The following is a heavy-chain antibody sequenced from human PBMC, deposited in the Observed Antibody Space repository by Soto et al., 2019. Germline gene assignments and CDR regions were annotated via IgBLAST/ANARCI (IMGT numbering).Heavy chain of an antibody. CDR1: GGSFSGYY. D-gene: IGHD5-18*01. V-gene: IGHV4-34*01. J-gene: IGHJ4*02. CDR2: INHSGST. CDR3: AGKSGYSYGVDY. Sequence: SETLSLTCAVYGGSFSGYYWSWIRQPPGKGLEWIGEINHSGSTNYNPSLKSRVTISVDTSKNQFSLKLSSVTAADTAVYYCAGKSGYSYGVDYWGQGTLVTVSS.